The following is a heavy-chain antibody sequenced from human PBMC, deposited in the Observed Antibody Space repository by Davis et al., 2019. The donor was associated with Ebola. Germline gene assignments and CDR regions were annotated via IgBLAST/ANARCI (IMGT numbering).Heavy chain of an antibody. J-gene: IGHJ4*02. D-gene: IGHD4-11*01. CDR3: ARGIYYSVQSGFDY. CDR1: GFTFKNYG. V-gene: IGHV3-30*19. CDR2: IWYDGSNK. Sequence: GESLKISCAASGFTFKNYGIHWVRQAPGKGLEWVAVIWYDGSNKYYADSVKGRFTISRDNSKNTLYLQMNSLRAEDTAVYYCARGIYYSVQSGFDYWGPGTLVTVSS.